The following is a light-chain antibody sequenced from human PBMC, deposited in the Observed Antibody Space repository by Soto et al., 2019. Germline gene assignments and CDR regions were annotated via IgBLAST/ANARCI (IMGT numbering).Light chain of an antibody. CDR3: SSFTSSSTRV. CDR1: SSDVGGYNY. J-gene: IGLJ1*01. V-gene: IGLV2-14*03. CDR2: DVS. Sequence: QSVLTQPASVSGSPGLSIAISCTGTSSDVGGYNYVSWYQQHPGKAPKLIIYDVSSRPSGVSNRFSGSKSGNTASLTISGLQAEDEADYYCSSFTSSSTRVFGTGTKVTVL.